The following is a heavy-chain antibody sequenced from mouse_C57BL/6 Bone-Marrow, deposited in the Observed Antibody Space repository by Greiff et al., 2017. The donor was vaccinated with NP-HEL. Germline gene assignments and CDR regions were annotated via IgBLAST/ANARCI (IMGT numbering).Heavy chain of an antibody. CDR1: GYTFTSYG. Sequence: VKLVESGAELARPGASVKLSCKASGYTFTSYGISWVKQRTGQGLEWIGEIYPRSGNTYYNEKFKGKATLTADKSSSTAYMELRSLTSEDSAVYFCYDGYPNYWGQGTSVTVSS. CDR3: YDGYPNY. J-gene: IGHJ4*01. CDR2: IYPRSGNT. V-gene: IGHV1-81*01. D-gene: IGHD2-3*01.